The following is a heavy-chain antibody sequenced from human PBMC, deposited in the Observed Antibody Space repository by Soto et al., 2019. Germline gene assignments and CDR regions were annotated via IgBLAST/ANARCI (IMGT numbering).Heavy chain of an antibody. CDR1: GGSISYYY. CDR3: ARESREYYFDY. J-gene: IGHJ4*02. V-gene: IGHV4-59*01. Sequence: PSETLSLTCTVSGGSISYYYWSWIRQPPGKGLEWIGYIYYSGITNYNPSLKSRVTISIDTSKNQFSLRLNSVTAADTAVYYCARESREYYFDYWGQGTLVTAPQ. CDR2: IYYSGIT.